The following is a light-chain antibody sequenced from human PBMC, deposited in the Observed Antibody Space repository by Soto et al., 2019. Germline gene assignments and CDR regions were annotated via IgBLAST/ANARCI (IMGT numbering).Light chain of an antibody. J-gene: IGKJ1*01. Sequence: EIVLTQSPGTLALSPGERVTLSCRASQSVSGNYLVWYQQKAGQAPRLLIYGASTRATGIPDRFSGSGSGTDFTLTISRLEPEDLAVYYCQQYGSSPRTFGQGTKVEIK. CDR3: QQYGSSPRT. CDR1: QSVSGNY. CDR2: GAS. V-gene: IGKV3-20*01.